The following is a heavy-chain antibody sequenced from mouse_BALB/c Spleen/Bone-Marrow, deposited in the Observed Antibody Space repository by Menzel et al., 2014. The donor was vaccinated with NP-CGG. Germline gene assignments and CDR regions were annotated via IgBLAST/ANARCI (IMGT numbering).Heavy chain of an antibody. V-gene: IGHV4-2*02. Sequence: EVQRVESGGGLVQPGGSLNLACVASGFDFSRYWMSWARQAPGKGQEWIGEINPGSSTINYSPSLKDKFIISRDNAKNTLYLQVSKVRSEDTALYYCARLENYGYHDNWGQGTTLTVSS. CDR1: GFDFSRYW. J-gene: IGHJ2*01. CDR3: ARLENYGYHDN. D-gene: IGHD1-2*01. CDR2: INPGSSTI.